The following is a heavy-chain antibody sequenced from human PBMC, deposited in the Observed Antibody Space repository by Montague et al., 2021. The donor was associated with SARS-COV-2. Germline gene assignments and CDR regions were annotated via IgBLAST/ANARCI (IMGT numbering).Heavy chain of an antibody. D-gene: IGHD1-26*01. CDR2: INHSGST. CDR1: GGSISSYY. J-gene: IGHJ4*02. CDR3: ARRGSGRSDLAY. V-gene: IGHV4-34*01. Sequence: SETLSLTCTVSGGSISSYYWSWIRQPPGKGLEWIGEINHSGSTKYNPSLKSRVSMSVDKSWSQFSLRLTSVTAADTAIYYCARRGSGRSDLAYWGQGTLVTVSS.